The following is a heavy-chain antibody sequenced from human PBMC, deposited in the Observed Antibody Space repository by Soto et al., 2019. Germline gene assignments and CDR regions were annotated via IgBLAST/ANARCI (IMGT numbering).Heavy chain of an antibody. CDR2: ITGIDGRT. J-gene: IGHJ5*02. Sequence: GGSLRLSCVGSGFTFGNYAMSWVRQAPGKGLEWVSSITGIDGRTYYADSVKGRFTISRDNPKNTLHLQMNNLRAEDTAMFYCAKDRGPYCSGGICYPPSWFDPWGQGTQVTVSS. CDR1: GFTFGNYA. CDR3: AKDRGPYCSGGICYPPSWFDP. D-gene: IGHD2-15*01. V-gene: IGHV3-23*01.